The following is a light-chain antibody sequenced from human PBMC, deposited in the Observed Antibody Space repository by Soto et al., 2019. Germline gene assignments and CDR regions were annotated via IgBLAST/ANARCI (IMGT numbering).Light chain of an antibody. CDR1: QSVHSN. CDR3: QQYSNWPPLT. CDR2: DAS. Sequence: EIVMTQSPAILSVSPGEGAPLSCRASQSVHSNLAWYQQKPGQAPRLLIYDASTRATGIPARFSGSGSGTEFTLTISSLQSEDFAVYYCQQYSNWPPLTFGGGTKVEI. V-gene: IGKV3-15*01. J-gene: IGKJ4*01.